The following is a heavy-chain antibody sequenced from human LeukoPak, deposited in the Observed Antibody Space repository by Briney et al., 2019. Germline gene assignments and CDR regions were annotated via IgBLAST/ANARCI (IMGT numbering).Heavy chain of an antibody. CDR3: AREGVHCSGRSCLKAY. D-gene: IGHD2-15*01. V-gene: IGHV3-7*03. CDR2: IKKVGSEK. Sequence: GGSLRLSCAASGFTFSTYWMSWVRQAPGKGLEWVANIKKVGSEKYYMDSVKGRFTISRDNAENSLYLQMNSLRAEDTVVYYCAREGVHCSGRSCLKAYWGQGTQVTVSS. CDR1: GFTFSTYW. J-gene: IGHJ4*02.